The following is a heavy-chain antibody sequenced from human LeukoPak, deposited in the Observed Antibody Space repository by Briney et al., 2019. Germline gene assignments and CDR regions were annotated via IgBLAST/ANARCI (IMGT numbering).Heavy chain of an antibody. Sequence: PSETLSLTCTVSGGSISSGNYYWSWIRQPAGKGLGWIGRIYSSGSTNYNPSLKSRVTISVDSSKSQFSLKLSSVTAADTAVYYCARGDGVFDYWGQGTLVTVSS. CDR3: ARGDGVFDY. CDR1: GGSISSGNYY. V-gene: IGHV4-61*02. CDR2: IYSSGST. D-gene: IGHD1-26*01. J-gene: IGHJ4*02.